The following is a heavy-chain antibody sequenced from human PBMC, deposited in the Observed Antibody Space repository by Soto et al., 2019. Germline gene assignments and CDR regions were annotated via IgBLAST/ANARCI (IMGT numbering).Heavy chain of an antibody. D-gene: IGHD2-21*02. CDR3: AREETAWPLAYGLDV. CDR2: IGRRSDI. Sequence: GGSLRLSCEASGFSFSTYSMHWVRQSPGKGLEWVSSIGRRSDIYYADSVKGRFTISRDNAKNSVSLQMNSLRDEDTAVYYCAREETAWPLAYGLDVWGQGTTVTVSS. V-gene: IGHV3-21*01. J-gene: IGHJ6*02. CDR1: GFSFSTYS.